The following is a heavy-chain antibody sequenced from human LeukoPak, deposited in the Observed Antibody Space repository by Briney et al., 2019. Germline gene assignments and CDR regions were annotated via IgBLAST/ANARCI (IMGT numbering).Heavy chain of an antibody. J-gene: IGHJ4*02. CDR3: ARGNWNYVVYYFDY. CDR2: ISSSGSTI. V-gene: IGHV3-48*04. CDR1: GFTFSSYG. Sequence: GGSLRLSCAASGFTFSSYGMSWVRLAPGKGLEWVSYISSSGSTIYYADSVKGRFTISRDNAKNSLYLQMNSLRAEDTAVYYCARGNWNYVVYYFDYWGQGTLVTVSS. D-gene: IGHD1-7*01.